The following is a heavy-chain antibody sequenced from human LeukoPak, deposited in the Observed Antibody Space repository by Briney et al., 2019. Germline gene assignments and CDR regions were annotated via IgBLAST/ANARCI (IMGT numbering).Heavy chain of an antibody. D-gene: IGHD5-18*01. CDR1: GFTFSSYA. V-gene: IGHV3-23*01. Sequence: PGGSLRLSCAASGFTFSSYAMSWVRQAPGKVLEWVSASSGRVGSTYYADSVEGRFTISRDNCKNTLSLQMNSPRAEDTAVYYCAKAWVRRYSYGYVYYFAYWGQGTLVTVSS. J-gene: IGHJ4*02. CDR3: AKAWVRRYSYGYVYYFAY. CDR2: SSGRVGST.